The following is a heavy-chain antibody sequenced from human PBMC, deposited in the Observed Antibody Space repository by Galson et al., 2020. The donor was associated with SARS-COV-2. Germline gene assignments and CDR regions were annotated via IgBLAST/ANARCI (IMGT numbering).Heavy chain of an antibody. CDR1: GFNVGDNY. D-gene: IGHD1-26*01. J-gene: IGHJ5*01. CDR2: IHRDGTT. Sequence: GGSLRLSCAASGFNVGDNYVSWVRQAPGQGLEWVSIIHRDGTTYYVDSVKGRFTTSRDNSRNTLYLQMNSLRVEDTAVYYCARDSHSGGRADSWGQGTLVIVSS. CDR3: ARDSHSGGRADS. V-gene: IGHV3-53*01.